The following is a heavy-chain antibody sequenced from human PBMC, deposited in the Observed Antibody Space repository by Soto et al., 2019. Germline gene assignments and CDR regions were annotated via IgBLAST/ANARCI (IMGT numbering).Heavy chain of an antibody. CDR3: AREGSGGYQLLRYYYYYGMDV. V-gene: IGHV1-18*04. Sequence: ASVKVSCKASGYTFTSYGISRVRQAPGQGLEWMGWISAYNGNTNYAQKLQGRVTMTTDTSTSTAYMGLRSLRSDDTAVYYCAREGSGGYQLLRYYYYYGMDVWGQGTTVTVSS. J-gene: IGHJ6*02. D-gene: IGHD2-2*01. CDR2: ISAYNGNT. CDR1: GYTFTSYG.